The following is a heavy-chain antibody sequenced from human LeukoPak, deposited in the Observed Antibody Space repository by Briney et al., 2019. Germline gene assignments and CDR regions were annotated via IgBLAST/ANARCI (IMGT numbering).Heavy chain of an antibody. V-gene: IGHV1-18*01. CDR2: ISAYNGNT. J-gene: IGHJ4*02. CDR1: GYTFTSYG. D-gene: IGHD1-26*01. CDR3: ARDLASSSWFSGSYYAFDY. Sequence: ASVKVSCKASGYTFTSYGISWVRQAPGQGLEWMGWISAYNGNTNYAQKLQGRVTMTTETSTRTAYMELRSLRSDDPAVYYCARDLASSSWFSGSYYAFDYWGQGTLVTVSS.